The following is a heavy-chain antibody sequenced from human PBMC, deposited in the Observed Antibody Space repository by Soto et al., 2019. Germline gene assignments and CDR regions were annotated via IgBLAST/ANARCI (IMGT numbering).Heavy chain of an antibody. CDR2: ISGSGGST. CDR3: AKGTTGNSYYYYYYGMDV. J-gene: IGHJ6*02. CDR1: GFTFSSYA. V-gene: IGHV3-23*01. D-gene: IGHD4-17*01. Sequence: PXGSLELSFAASGFTFSSYAMSWVRQAAGKGLEWVSAISGSGGSTYYADSVKGRFTISRDNSKNTLYLQMNSLRAEDTAVYYCAKGTTGNSYYYYYYGMDVWGQGTTVTVS.